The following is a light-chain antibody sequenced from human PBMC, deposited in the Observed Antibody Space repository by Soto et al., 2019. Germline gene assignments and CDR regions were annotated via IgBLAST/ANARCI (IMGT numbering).Light chain of an antibody. Sequence: QSALTQPHSVSGSPGQSVTIACTGTSNDFGLYNSVSWYQQHPGKAPKLMVYDVSKRPSGVPDRFSGSKSGNTASLTISGLQAADEADYYCCSYAGSYSYVFGTGTKVTVL. J-gene: IGLJ1*01. CDR3: CSYAGSYSYV. CDR1: SNDFGLYNS. CDR2: DVS. V-gene: IGLV2-11*01.